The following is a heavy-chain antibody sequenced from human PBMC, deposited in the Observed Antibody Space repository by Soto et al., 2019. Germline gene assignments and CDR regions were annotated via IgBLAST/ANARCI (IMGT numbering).Heavy chain of an antibody. CDR3: ARGVGHYDYIWGSYRSPSNAFDI. J-gene: IGHJ3*02. CDR2: IYYSGST. V-gene: IGHV4-39*01. Sequence: SETLSLTCTVSGGSISRRSYYWGWIRQPPGKGLEWIGSIYYSGSTYYNPSLKSRVTISVDTSKNQFSLKLSSVTAADTAVYYCARGVGHYDYIWGSYRSPSNAFDIWGQGTMVTVSS. CDR1: GGSISRRSYY. D-gene: IGHD3-16*02.